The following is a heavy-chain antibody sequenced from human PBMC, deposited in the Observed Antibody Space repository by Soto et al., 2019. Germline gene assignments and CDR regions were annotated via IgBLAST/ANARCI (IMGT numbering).Heavy chain of an antibody. J-gene: IGHJ4*02. Sequence: GGSLRLSCAASGFTFSNAWMNWVRQAPGKGLEWVGRIKSKTDGGTTAYAAPVKGRFTISRDDSKNTLYLQMNRLKTEDTAVYYCTFRGYGDHEDYFDYWGQGTLVTVSS. CDR1: GFTFSNAW. V-gene: IGHV3-15*07. D-gene: IGHD4-17*01. CDR3: TFRGYGDHEDYFDY. CDR2: IKSKTDGGTT.